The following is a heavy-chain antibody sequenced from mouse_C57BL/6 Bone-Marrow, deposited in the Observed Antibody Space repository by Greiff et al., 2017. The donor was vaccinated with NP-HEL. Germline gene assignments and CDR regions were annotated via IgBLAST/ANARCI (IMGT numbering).Heavy chain of an antibody. J-gene: IGHJ1*03. V-gene: IGHV5-16*01. D-gene: IGHD1-1*01. CDR1: GFTFSDYY. CDR2: INYDGSST. CDR3: ARAPLSSYWYFDV. Sequence: EVQVVESEGGLVQPGSSMKLSCTASGFTFSDYYMAWVRQVPEKGLEWVANINYDGSSTYYLDSLKSRFIISRDNAKNILYLQMSSLKSEDTATYYCARAPLSSYWYFDVWGTGTTVTVSS.